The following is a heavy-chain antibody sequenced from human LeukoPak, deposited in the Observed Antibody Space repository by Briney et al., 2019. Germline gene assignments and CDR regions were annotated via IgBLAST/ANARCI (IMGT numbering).Heavy chain of an antibody. Sequence: ASVKVSCKASGYTFTSYGISWVRQAPGQGLEWMGGFDPEDGETIYAQKFQGRVTMTRDMSTSTVYMELSSLRSEDTAVYYCARTYSSGGDFDYWGQGTLVTVSS. CDR3: ARTYSSGGDFDY. D-gene: IGHD6-19*01. J-gene: IGHJ4*02. V-gene: IGHV1-18*01. CDR1: GYTFTSYG. CDR2: FDPEDGET.